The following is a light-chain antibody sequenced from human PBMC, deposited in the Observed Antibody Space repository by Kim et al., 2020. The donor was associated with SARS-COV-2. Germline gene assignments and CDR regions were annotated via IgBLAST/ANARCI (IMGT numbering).Light chain of an antibody. CDR3: QQYYEIPYT. Sequence: AYVGDRVTITCRASQDIYDSLAWYQQTPGKAPKILLYAAFRLESGVPSRFSGSGSGTAYTLTINSLQPEDFAIYYCQQYYEIPYTFGPGTKVDIK. CDR2: AAF. CDR1: QDIYDS. J-gene: IGKJ3*01. V-gene: IGKV1-NL1*01.